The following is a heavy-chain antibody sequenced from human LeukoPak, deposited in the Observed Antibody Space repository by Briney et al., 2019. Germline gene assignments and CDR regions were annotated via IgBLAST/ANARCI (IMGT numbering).Heavy chain of an antibody. CDR3: ARDSALAQAVMFDY. V-gene: IGHV4-38-2*02. CDR2: MERSGST. J-gene: IGHJ4*02. CDR1: GYSISSVYY. D-gene: IGHD6-19*01. Sequence: SETLSLTCTVSGYSISSVYYLGWIGQPPGTGLEWTGSMERSGSTQYNPSLKSRITLSVDTSKNQFSLKLSSVTAADTAVYYCARDSALAQAVMFDYWGQGTLVTVSS.